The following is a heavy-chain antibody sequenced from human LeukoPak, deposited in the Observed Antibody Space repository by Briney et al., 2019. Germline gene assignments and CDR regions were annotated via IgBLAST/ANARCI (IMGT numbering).Heavy chain of an antibody. J-gene: IGHJ4*02. CDR2: ISAYNGNT. Sequence: GSVQVSCKASGYTFTSYGISWVRQAPGQGLEWMGWISAYNGNTNYAQKLQGRVTMTTDTSTSTAYMELRSLRSDDTAVYYCARDPKITIFGVVIPRGMDYWGQGTLVTVSS. CDR1: GYTFTSYG. V-gene: IGHV1-18*01. D-gene: IGHD3-3*01. CDR3: ARDPKITIFGVVIPRGMDY.